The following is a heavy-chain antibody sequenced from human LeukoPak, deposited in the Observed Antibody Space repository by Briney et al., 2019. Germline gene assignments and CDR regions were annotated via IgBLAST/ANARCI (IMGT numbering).Heavy chain of an antibody. CDR2: IKHDGSDQ. D-gene: IGHD3-10*01. V-gene: IGHV3-7*04. Sequence: GGSLRLSCVASGFSFRSYWMSWVRQAPGKGLEWVANIKHDGSDQFYVDSVKGRFTVSRDNAKNSLDLQMNSLRGEDTAVYYCARDPRSVTYCSGSGSPDKWGQGTLVTVSS. CDR1: GFSFRSYW. CDR3: ARDPRSVTYCSGSGSPDK. J-gene: IGHJ4*02.